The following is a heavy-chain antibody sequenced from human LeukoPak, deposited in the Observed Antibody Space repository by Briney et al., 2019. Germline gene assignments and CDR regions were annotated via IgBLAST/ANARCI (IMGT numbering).Heavy chain of an antibody. V-gene: IGHV3-72*01. CDR1: GFTLSDHN. Sequence: GGSLRLSCVASGFTLSDHNMDWVRQATGKGLEWVGRSRKRGNKYVTENAASVKGRFTISRDDSNNSLYLQMNSLRTEDTAVYYCAKDNSPIAVAGLDYWGQGTLVTVSS. CDR2: SRKRGNKYVT. J-gene: IGHJ4*02. D-gene: IGHD6-19*01. CDR3: AKDNSPIAVAGLDY.